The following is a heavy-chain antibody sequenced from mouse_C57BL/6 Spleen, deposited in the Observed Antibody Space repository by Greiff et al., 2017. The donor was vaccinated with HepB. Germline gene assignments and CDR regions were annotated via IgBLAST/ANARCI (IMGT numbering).Heavy chain of an antibody. CDR3: ARGGGGDYYAMDY. Sequence: QVQLQQPGAELVKPGASVKMSCKASGYTFTSYWITWVKQRPGQGLEWIGDIYPGSGSTNYNEKFKSKATLTVDTSSSTAYMQLSSLTSEDSAVYCGARGGGGDYYAMDYWGQGTSVTVSS. V-gene: IGHV1-55*01. CDR2: IYPGSGST. CDR1: GYTFTSYW. J-gene: IGHJ4*01.